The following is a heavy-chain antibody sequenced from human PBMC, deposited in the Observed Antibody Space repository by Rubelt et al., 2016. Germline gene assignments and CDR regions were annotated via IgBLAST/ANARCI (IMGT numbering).Heavy chain of an antibody. CDR1: A. Sequence: AMSWVRQAQGKGMEWVSALSGSGDSTYYADSVKSRLTISRDNSKRTLYLQMDSIRSEDTPVYYCAKSARPSSCHGWTYWDQRTLVSV. CDR3: AKSARPSSCHGWTY. J-gene: IGHJ4*02. D-gene: IGHD6-13*01. CDR2: LSGSGDST. V-gene: IGHV3-23*01.